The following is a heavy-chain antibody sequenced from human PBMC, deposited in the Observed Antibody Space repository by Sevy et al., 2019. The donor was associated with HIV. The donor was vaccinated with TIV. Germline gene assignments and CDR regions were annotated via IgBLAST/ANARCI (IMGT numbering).Heavy chain of an antibody. J-gene: IGHJ4*02. CDR3: ARLVVTASARFDY. CDR2: INHRGST. Sequence: SETLSLTCAVYGGSFSGYYWSWIRQPPGKGLEWIGEINHRGSTNYNPSLKSRVTISVDTSKNQFSLKLGSVTAADTAVYYCARLVVTASARFDYWGQGTLVTVSS. CDR1: GGSFSGYY. V-gene: IGHV4-34*01. D-gene: IGHD2-21*02.